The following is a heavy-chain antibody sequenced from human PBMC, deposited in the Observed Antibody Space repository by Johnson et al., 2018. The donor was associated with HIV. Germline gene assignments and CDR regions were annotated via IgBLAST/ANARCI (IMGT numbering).Heavy chain of an antibody. CDR3: ARDVTAGNDAFDI. J-gene: IGHJ3*02. CDR1: GFTVRSNY. Sequence: MQLVESGGGLVKPGGSLRLSCVASGFTVRSNYMSWVRQAPGKGLEWVSVIYSGGRSYYADSVKGRLTLSRDNSNNTLYLQMNSLRAEDTAVYYCARDVTAGNDAFDIWGQGTLVTVSS. V-gene: IGHV3-66*02. D-gene: IGHD1-1*01. CDR2: IYSGGRS.